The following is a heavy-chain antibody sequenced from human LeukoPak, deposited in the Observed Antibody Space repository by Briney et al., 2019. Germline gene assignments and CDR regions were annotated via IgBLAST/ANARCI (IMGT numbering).Heavy chain of an antibody. J-gene: IGHJ6*02. V-gene: IGHV3-74*01. CDR1: GFTFNNYW. Sequence: QPGGSLRLSCVASGFTFNNYWIHWVRQVPGKGLVWVSRINNDGSSASYVDSVKGRFTISRDNAKNTLFLQMNSLRAEDTAVYYCARRGTGHGMDVWGQGTTVIVSS. D-gene: IGHD1-1*01. CDR2: INNDGSSA. CDR3: ARRGTGHGMDV.